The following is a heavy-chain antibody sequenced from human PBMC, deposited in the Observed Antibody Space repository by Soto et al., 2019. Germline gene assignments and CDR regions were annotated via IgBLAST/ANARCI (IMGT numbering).Heavy chain of an antibody. J-gene: IGHJ6*02. D-gene: IGHD3-16*02. V-gene: IGHV3-30*18. CDR3: AKGGSGSYRYYYYGMDV. CDR2: ISYDGNNK. CDR1: GFSLSNNG. Sequence: GGSLRLSCAASGFSLSNNGMHWVRQAPGKGLEWVAVISYDGNNKYYADSVKGRFTISRDNSKNTVYLEMNNLRAEDTAMYYCAKGGSGSYRYYYYGMDVWGQGTTVTVSS.